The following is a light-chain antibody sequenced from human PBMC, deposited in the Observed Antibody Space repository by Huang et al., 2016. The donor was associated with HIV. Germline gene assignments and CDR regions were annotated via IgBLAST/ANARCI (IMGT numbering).Light chain of an antibody. CDR3: QQYYVAPMYT. J-gene: IGKJ2*01. V-gene: IGKV1-NL1*01. CDR2: DAS. Sequence: DIQMTQSPSSLSASVGDRVTITCRASHDSSNSLAWYQQKLGKAPKLLVYDASKLESGGPARCSGWGSGTDYTLTINSLQPEDFATYYCQQYYVAPMYTFGQGTKLEIK. CDR1: HDSSNS.